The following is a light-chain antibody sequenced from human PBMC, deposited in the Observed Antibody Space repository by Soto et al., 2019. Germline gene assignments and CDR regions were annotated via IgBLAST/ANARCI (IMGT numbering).Light chain of an antibody. CDR3: QQRMNYWT. J-gene: IGKJ1*01. Sequence: EIVLTQSPATLSLSPGERATLSCRASQSVSTYLAWYQQKPGQAPRLLVFDASNRATGIPARFSGSGSGTDFTLTISSLEPEDVAVYYCQQRMNYWTFGQGTKVEIK. CDR1: QSVSTY. CDR2: DAS. V-gene: IGKV3-11*01.